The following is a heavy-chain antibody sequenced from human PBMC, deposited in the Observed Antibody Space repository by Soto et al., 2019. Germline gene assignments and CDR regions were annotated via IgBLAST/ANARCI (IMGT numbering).Heavy chain of an antibody. D-gene: IGHD6-19*01. V-gene: IGHV1-69*02. CDR3: ASLPVADVSFEI. CDR2: IIPILGLA. CDR1: GGTFSSYT. Sequence: QVQLVQSGAEVKKPGSSVKVSCKASGGTFSSYTISWVRQAPGQGLEWMGRIIPILGLAKYAQKFQGRVTVTADKSTSTAYMERSSLRSQDTAVCCCASLPVADVSFEIWGQGTMVTVSS. J-gene: IGHJ3*02.